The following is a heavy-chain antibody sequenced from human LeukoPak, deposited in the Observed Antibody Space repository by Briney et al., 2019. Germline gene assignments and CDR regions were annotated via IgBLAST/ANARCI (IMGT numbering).Heavy chain of an antibody. CDR3: ARFIQLWSYYFDY. J-gene: IGHJ4*02. V-gene: IGHV4-39*07. Sequence: SETLSLTCTVSGGSISSSSYYWGWIRQPPGKGLEWIGSIYYSGSTYYNPSLKSRVTISVDTSKNQFSLKLSSVTAADTAVYYCARFIQLWSYYFDYWGQGTLVTVSS. D-gene: IGHD5-18*01. CDR1: GGSISSSSYY. CDR2: IYYSGST.